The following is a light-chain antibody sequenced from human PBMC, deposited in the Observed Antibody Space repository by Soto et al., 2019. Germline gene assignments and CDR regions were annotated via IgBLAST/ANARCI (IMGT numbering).Light chain of an antibody. CDR2: EGS. V-gene: IGLV2-23*01. CDR3: CSYAGSSTPYV. CDR1: SSDVGSYSL. J-gene: IGLJ1*01. Sequence: QSALTQPASVSGSPVQSITISCTGTSSDVGSYSLVSWYQQHPGKAPKLMIYEGSKRPSGVSNRFSGSKSGNTASLTISGLQAEDEADYYCCSYAGSSTPYVFGTGTKLTVL.